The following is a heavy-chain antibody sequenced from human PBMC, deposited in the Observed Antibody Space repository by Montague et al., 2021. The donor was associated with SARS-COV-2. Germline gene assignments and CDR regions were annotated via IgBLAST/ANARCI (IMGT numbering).Heavy chain of an antibody. D-gene: IGHD1-1*01. V-gene: IGHV3-30-3*01. CDR1: GFVFNSLA. CDR3: SSDRDRDDLRFVY. J-gene: IGHJ5*01. Sequence: SLRLSCATSGFVFNSLAFHWIRQTPGKGPEWVALISYDGVTQYYADSVKGRFSVSRDSAKRTVHLQMNSLTTEDTGIYYCSSDRDRDDLRFVYWGHGTRVIVSS. CDR2: ISYDGVTQ.